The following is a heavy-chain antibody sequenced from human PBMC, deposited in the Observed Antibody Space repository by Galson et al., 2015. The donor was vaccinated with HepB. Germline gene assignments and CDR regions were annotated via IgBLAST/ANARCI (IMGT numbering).Heavy chain of an antibody. CDR1: GYTFTGYY. Sequence: SVKVSCKASGYTFTGYYMDWVRQAPGQGLEWMGRINPNSGATNYAQKFQGRATMTKDASISTVYMELRRLRTDDTAVYYCARGTSSGYYSNYYYNALDVWGQGTTVTVSS. D-gene: IGHD3-22*01. V-gene: IGHV1-2*06. CDR3: ARGTSSGYYSNYYYNALDV. CDR2: INPNSGAT. J-gene: IGHJ6*02.